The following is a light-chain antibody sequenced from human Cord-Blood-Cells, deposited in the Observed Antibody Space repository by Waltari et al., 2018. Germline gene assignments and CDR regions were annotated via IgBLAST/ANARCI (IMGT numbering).Light chain of an antibody. CDR2: DVS. CDR1: SSDVGGYNY. J-gene: IGLJ3*02. Sequence: QSALTQPASVSGSPGQSITISCTGTSSDVGGYNYVSWYQQHPGKAPKLMIYDVSKGPSGVSNRFSGSKSGNTASLTISGLQAEDEADYYCSSYTSSSTLFGGGTKLTVL. V-gene: IGLV2-14*01. CDR3: SSYTSSSTL.